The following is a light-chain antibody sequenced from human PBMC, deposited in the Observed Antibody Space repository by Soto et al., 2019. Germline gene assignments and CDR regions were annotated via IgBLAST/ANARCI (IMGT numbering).Light chain of an antibody. CDR1: QGVSSS. CDR2: RAS. J-gene: IGKJ2*01. Sequence: EIVMTQSPAILSVSPGERATLSCRVSQGVSSSLAWYQHKPGQAPRLLIYRASTRAAGVPARFSGSGSGTEFTLTISTLQSEDFAVYYCQPYSNWPPSAFGPGTKLEIK. V-gene: IGKV3-15*01. CDR3: QPYSNWPPSA.